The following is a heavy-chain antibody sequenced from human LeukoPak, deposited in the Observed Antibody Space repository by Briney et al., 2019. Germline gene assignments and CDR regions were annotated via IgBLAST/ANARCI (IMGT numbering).Heavy chain of an antibody. Sequence: GSSVKVSCKASGGTFSSYAISWVRQAPGQGLEWMGGIIPIFGTANYAQKFQGRVTITADKSTSTAYMELSSLRSEDTAVYYCARCVAYCSSTSCYASYYFDYWGQGTLVTVSS. D-gene: IGHD2-2*01. CDR1: GGTFSSYA. J-gene: IGHJ4*02. CDR3: ARCVAYCSSTSCYASYYFDY. CDR2: IIPIFGTA. V-gene: IGHV1-69*06.